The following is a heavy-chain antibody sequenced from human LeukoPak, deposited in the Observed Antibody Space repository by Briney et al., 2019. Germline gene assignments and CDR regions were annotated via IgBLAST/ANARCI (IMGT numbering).Heavy chain of an antibody. CDR1: GGSISSGGYY. J-gene: IGHJ4*02. CDR3: ARVRGPPTDMDPAPFDY. CDR2: IYHSGST. Sequence: QPSETLSLTCTVSGGSISSGGYYWSWIRQPPGKGLEWIGYIYHSGSTYYNPSLKSRVTISVDRSKNQFSLKLSSVTAADTAVYYCARVRGPPTDMDPAPFDYWGQGTLVTVSS. D-gene: IGHD5-18*01. V-gene: IGHV4-30-2*01.